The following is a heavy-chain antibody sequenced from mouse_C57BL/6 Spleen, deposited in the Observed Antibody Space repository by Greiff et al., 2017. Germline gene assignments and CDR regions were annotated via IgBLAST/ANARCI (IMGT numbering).Heavy chain of an antibody. CDR2: IDPETGGT. CDR1: GYTFTDYE. J-gene: IGHJ2*01. CDR3: KRDDFSLFDY. Sequence: QVQLKQSGAELVRPGASVTLSCKASGYTFTDYEMHWVKQTPVHGLEWIGAIDPETGGTAYNQKFKGKAILTADKSSSTAYMELRSLTSEDSAVYYCKRDDFSLFDYWGQGTTLTVSS. D-gene: IGHD2-4*01. V-gene: IGHV1-15*01.